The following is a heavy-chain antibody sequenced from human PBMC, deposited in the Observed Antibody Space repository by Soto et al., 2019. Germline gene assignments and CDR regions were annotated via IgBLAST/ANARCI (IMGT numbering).Heavy chain of an antibody. Sequence: SETLSLTCAVSGGSTSSSNWWSWVRQPPGKGLEWIGEIYHSGSTNYNPSLKSRVTISVDKSKNQFSLKLSSVTAADTAVYYCAVTFDFWSGKQGQGGMDVWGQGTTVTVSS. D-gene: IGHD3-3*01. CDR2: IYHSGST. CDR1: GGSTSSSNW. V-gene: IGHV4-4*02. J-gene: IGHJ6*02. CDR3: AVTFDFWSGKQGQGGMDV.